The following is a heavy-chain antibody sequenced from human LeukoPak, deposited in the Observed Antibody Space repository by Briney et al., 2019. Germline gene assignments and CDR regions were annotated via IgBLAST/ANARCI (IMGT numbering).Heavy chain of an antibody. CDR1: GFSFSDYG. V-gene: IGHV3-30-3*01. CDR2: ISSDGFNE. D-gene: IGHD2-21*01. Sequence: PGRSLRLSCAASGFSFSDYGMHWVRQAPGKGPEWVALISSDGFNEYYADSVRGRFTISRDTSKNTLYLQINSLKTEDTAIYYCARYSNHFYYSGMDVWGQGTTVTVSS. J-gene: IGHJ6*02. CDR3: ARYSNHFYYSGMDV.